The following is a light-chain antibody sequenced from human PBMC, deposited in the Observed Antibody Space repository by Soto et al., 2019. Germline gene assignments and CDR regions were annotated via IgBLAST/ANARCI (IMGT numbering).Light chain of an antibody. J-gene: IGLJ3*02. Sequence: SYELTQPPSVSVAPGQTARFTCGGDSVGSKTVHWYRQRPGQAPVLVVHDDSDRPSGIPKRFSGSNSGNTATLTISRVEAGDEADYYCQVWDSTSDEMVFGGGTQLTV. CDR2: DDS. CDR1: SVGSKT. CDR3: QVWDSTSDEMV. V-gene: IGLV3-21*02.